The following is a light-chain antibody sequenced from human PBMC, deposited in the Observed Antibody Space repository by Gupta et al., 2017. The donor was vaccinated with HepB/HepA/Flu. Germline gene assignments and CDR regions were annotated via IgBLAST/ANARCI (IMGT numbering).Light chain of an antibody. CDR2: DAS. V-gene: IGKV3-11*01. J-gene: IGKJ3*01. CDR3: QQRSNWPPN. Sequence: EIVLTQSPATLSLSPGERATLSCRASQSVSSYLAWYQQKPGQAPRLLIYDASNRATGIPDRFSGSGSGTDFTLTISSLEPEYFAVYYCQQRSNWPPNFGPGTKVEIK. CDR1: QSVSSY.